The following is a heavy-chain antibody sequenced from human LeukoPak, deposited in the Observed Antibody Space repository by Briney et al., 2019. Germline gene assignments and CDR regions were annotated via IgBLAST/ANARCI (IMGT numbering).Heavy chain of an antibody. D-gene: IGHD3-10*01. V-gene: IGHV1-18*01. CDR3: AGDAGCTLLRGVTLCYFDY. CDR1: GYPFPTYG. Sequence: RASVKVSCKASGYPFPTYGISWVRQAPGQGLEWMGWISVYNGNTNYAQRLQGRVTMTTDTSTSTAYMELRSLRSDDTAVYYCAGDAGCTLLRGVTLCYFDYWGQGTLVTVSS. J-gene: IGHJ4*02. CDR2: ISVYNGNT.